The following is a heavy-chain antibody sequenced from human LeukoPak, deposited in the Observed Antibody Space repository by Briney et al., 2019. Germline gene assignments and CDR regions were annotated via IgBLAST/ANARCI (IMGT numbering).Heavy chain of an antibody. J-gene: IGHJ4*02. CDR3: ARGGIAARPEDY. CDR2: IIPIFGTA. CDR1: GGTFSSYA. D-gene: IGHD6-6*01. V-gene: IGHV1-69*01. Sequence: SSVKVSCKASGGTFSSYAISWVRQAPGQGLEWMGGIIPIFGTANYAQKFQGGVTITADESTSTAYMELSSLRSEDTAVYYCARGGIAARPEDYWGQGTLVTVSS.